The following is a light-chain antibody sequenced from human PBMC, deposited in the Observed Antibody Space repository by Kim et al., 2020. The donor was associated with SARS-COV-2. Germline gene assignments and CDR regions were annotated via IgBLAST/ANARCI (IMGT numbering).Light chain of an antibody. Sequence: EIVLTQSPATLSLSPGERATLSCRASQSIGVYLAWYQQKPGQAPRLLIHDASNRATAVPTRFSGSGSGTDFTLTISSLEPEDFAIYYCQHRSNWPLTFGGGTKVDIK. CDR1: QSIGVY. V-gene: IGKV3-11*01. CDR3: QHRSNWPLT. J-gene: IGKJ4*01. CDR2: DAS.